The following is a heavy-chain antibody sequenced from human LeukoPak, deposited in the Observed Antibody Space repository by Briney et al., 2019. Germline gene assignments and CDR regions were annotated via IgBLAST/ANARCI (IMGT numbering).Heavy chain of an antibody. J-gene: IGHJ4*02. CDR2: ISSDGVNK. CDR3: AKGQNYYDGSGYYSTDY. Sequence: GGSLRLSCAASGFTFSSYGMHWVRQAPGKGLEWVAVISSDGVNKYSEDSVEGRFTITSDNHNNTQNLPHNRLRAEDTAVYYCAKGQNYYDGSGYYSTDYWGQGTPVTVSS. D-gene: IGHD3-22*01. V-gene: IGHV3-30*18. CDR1: GFTFSSYG.